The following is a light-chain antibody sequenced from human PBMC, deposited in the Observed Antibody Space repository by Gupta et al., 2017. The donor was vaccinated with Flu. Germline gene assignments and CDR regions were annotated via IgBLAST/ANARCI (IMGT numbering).Light chain of an antibody. CDR1: QSVNSSY. CDR3: QQYGSSLPYT. Sequence: EIVLTQSPGTLSLSPGERATFSCRASQSVNSSYLAWYQQKPGQAPRLLIYGASSRATGIPDRFSGSGCGTDFTLTISRREPEDFAVYYCQQYGSSLPYTFGQGTKLEIK. V-gene: IGKV3-20*01. J-gene: IGKJ2*01. CDR2: GAS.